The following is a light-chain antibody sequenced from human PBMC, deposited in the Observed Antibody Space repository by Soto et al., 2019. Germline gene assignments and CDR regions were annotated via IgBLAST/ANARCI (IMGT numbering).Light chain of an antibody. CDR3: QQYGSSLGVT. Sequence: IQMTQSPSSLSASVGDRVTITCRASQGIRNDLGWYQQKPGKAPRLLIYAASSRATGIPDRFSGSGSGTDFTLTISRLEPEDFAVYYCQQYGSSLGVTFGGGTKVEIK. J-gene: IGKJ4*01. V-gene: IGKV1-17*01. CDR2: AAS. CDR1: QGIRND.